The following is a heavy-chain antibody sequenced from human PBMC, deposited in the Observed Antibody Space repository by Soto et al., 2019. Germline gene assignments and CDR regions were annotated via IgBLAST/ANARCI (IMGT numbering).Heavy chain of an antibody. D-gene: IGHD1-26*01. Sequence: GGSLRLSCAASGFAFSSYAMSWVRQAPGKGLEWVSAISGSGGSTYYADSVKGRFTISRDNSKNTLYLQMNSLRAEDTAVYYCAKDRWELNWFDPWGQGTLVTVSS. V-gene: IGHV3-23*01. CDR2: ISGSGGST. CDR3: AKDRWELNWFDP. J-gene: IGHJ5*02. CDR1: GFAFSSYA.